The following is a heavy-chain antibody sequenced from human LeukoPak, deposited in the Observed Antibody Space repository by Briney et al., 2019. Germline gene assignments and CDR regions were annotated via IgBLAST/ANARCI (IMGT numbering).Heavy chain of an antibody. CDR3: ARAAVQQWETYYYYYYMDV. D-gene: IGHD6-19*01. CDR2: IKQDGSEK. CDR1: GFTFSTYE. V-gene: IGHV3-7*01. J-gene: IGHJ6*03. Sequence: PGGSLRLSCAASGFTFSTYEMSWVRQAPGKGLEWVAYIKQDGSEKYYVDSVKGRFTISRDNAKNSLYLQMNSLRAEDTAVYYCARAAVQQWETYYYYYYMDVWGKGTTVTVSS.